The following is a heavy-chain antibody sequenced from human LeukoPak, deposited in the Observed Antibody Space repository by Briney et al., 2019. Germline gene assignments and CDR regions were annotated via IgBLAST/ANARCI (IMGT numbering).Heavy chain of an antibody. Sequence: GGSLRLSCAASGFTFSSYAMHWVRQAPGKGLEWVAVISYDGSNKYYADSVKGRFTISRYNSKNTLYLQMNSLRAEDTALYYCAKDTGIAVAGTIVYWGQGTLVTVSS. D-gene: IGHD6-19*01. V-gene: IGHV3-30-3*01. J-gene: IGHJ4*02. CDR2: ISYDGSNK. CDR3: AKDTGIAVAGTIVY. CDR1: GFTFSSYA.